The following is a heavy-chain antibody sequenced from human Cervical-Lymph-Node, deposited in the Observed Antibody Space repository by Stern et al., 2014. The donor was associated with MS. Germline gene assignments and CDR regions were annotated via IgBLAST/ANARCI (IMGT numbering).Heavy chain of an antibody. J-gene: IGHJ4*02. CDR2: INPSSGST. Sequence: VQLVQSGAEVKKPGASVKVSCETSGYNFTSFYIHWVRQAPGQGLEWMGLINPSSGSTQYAQKFQGRVTMTSDTSTSTLSMKMSTMRSDDTALYYCARQNLVRGITELDYWGQGTLLIVSS. CDR1: GYNFTSFY. V-gene: IGHV1-46*01. CDR3: ARQNLVRGITELDY. D-gene: IGHD3-10*01.